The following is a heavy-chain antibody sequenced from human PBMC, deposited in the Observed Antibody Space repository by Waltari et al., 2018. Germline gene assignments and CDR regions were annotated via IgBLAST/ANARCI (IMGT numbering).Heavy chain of an antibody. D-gene: IGHD3-16*01. CDR2: ILQSGAGT. CDR1: GFTLSDCA. CDR3: ARRDYTYGMDV. Sequence: EVQLLESGGGLVQPGGSLRLSCAASGFTLSDCAISGVGPAPGRGLEWVSAILQSGAGTEYTDSVKGRFTISRDNSRNTLFLQMNSLRAEDTAVYYCARRDYTYGMDVWGQGTTVTVSS. V-gene: IGHV3-23*01. J-gene: IGHJ6*02.